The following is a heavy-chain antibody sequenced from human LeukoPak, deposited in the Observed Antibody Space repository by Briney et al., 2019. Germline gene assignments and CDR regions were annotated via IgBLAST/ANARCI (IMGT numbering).Heavy chain of an antibody. D-gene: IGHD3-9*01. CDR1: GGSISSGGYY. CDR2: IYYSGST. V-gene: IGHV4-31*03. Sequence: SETLSLTCTVSGGSISSGGYYWSWIRQHPGKGLEWIGYIYYSGSTYYNPSLKSRVTISVDTSKNQFSLKLSSVTAADTAVYYCARGRDDILTGSPYYYYGMDVWGQGTTVTVSS. CDR3: ARGRDDILTGSPYYYYGMDV. J-gene: IGHJ6*02.